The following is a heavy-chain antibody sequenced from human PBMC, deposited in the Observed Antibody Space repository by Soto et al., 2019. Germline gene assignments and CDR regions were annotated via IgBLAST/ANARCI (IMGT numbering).Heavy chain of an antibody. CDR2: NSGNGHRP. Sequence: GGCLRLSCAASGFTFFSYSINWVRRAPGGGRAWVSANSGNGHRPYYADSVRGRFTLSRDNPKNTLYLQMNSLRAEDTAVFFCAKVGSHSGSHYDAFDIWGQGTTVTVPS. CDR3: AKVGSHSGSHYDAFDI. V-gene: IGHV3-23*01. D-gene: IGHD1-26*01. J-gene: IGHJ3*02. CDR1: GFTFFSYS.